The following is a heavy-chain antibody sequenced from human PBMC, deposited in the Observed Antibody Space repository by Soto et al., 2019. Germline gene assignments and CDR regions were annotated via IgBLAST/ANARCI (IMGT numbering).Heavy chain of an antibody. CDR2: ISYVGST. D-gene: IGHD2-2*02. V-gene: IGHV4-59*01. Sequence: ASETLSLTCTVSSGSISSYYWSWIRQPPGKGLEWIGYISYVGSTYYNPSLKNRVTISVDTSKDQFSLKVTSVTAADTAVYFCARWIGGYCSSHGCYSFDNWGQGTLVTVSS. CDR1: SGSISSYY. J-gene: IGHJ4*02. CDR3: ARWIGGYCSSHGCYSFDN.